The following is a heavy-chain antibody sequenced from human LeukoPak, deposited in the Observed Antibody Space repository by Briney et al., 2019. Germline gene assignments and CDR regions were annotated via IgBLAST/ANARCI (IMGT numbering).Heavy chain of an antibody. J-gene: IGHJ6*02. Sequence: PGGSLRLSCAASGFTFSSYWMSWVRQAPGKGLEWVANIKRDGSEKYYVDSVKGRFIISRDNAKNSLYLQMNSLRTEDTAVYYCARYQLSSRGYYYGMDVWGQGTTVTVSS. CDR1: GFTFSSYW. D-gene: IGHD2-2*01. V-gene: IGHV3-7*03. CDR2: IKRDGSEK. CDR3: ARYQLSSRGYYYGMDV.